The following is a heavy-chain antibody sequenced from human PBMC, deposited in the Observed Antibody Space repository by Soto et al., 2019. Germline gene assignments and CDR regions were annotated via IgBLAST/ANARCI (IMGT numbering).Heavy chain of an antibody. CDR1: GGSISSGGYY. CDR2: IYYSGST. V-gene: IGHV4-31*03. Sequence: PSETLSLTCTVSGGSISSGGYYWSWIRQHPGKGLEWIGYIYYSGSTYYNPSLKSRVTISVDTSKNQFSLKLSSVTAADTAVYYCERGHLTVPVDYWGQGTLVTVS. CDR3: ERGHLTVPVDY. D-gene: IGHD2-2*01. J-gene: IGHJ4*02.